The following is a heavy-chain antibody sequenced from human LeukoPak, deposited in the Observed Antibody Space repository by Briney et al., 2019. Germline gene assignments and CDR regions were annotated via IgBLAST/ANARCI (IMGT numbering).Heavy chain of an antibody. D-gene: IGHD1-26*01. CDR2: INWNGGGT. CDR1: GFTFDDYA. V-gene: IGHV3-9*01. Sequence: PGGSLRLSCAASGFTFDDYAMHWVRQAPGKGLEWVSAINWNGGGTDYADSVKGRFTISRDNAKNSLYLQLSSLRPEDTALYYCAKHLTATNTYIFFGLDVWGQGTSVTVSS. CDR3: AKHLTATNTYIFFGLDV. J-gene: IGHJ6*02.